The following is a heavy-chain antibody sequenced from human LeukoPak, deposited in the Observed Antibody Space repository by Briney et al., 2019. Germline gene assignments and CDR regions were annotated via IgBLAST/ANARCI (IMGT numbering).Heavy chain of an antibody. J-gene: IGHJ4*02. CDR3: ARDGGIVGDNWGY. V-gene: IGHV1-69*04. CDR2: IIPILGIA. CDR1: GGTFSSYA. D-gene: IGHD1-26*01. Sequence: GASVKVSCKASGGTFSSYAISWVRQAPGQGLEWMGRIIPILGIANYAQKFQGRVTITADKSTSTAYMELRSLRSDDTAVYYCARDGGIVGDNWGYWGQGTLVTVSS.